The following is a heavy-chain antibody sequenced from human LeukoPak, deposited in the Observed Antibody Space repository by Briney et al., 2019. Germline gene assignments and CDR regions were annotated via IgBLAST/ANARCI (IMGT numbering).Heavy chain of an antibody. CDR2: SDPEDGET. J-gene: IGHJ3*02. Sequence: ASVKVSCKVSGYTLTELSMHWVRQTPGKGLEWMGGSDPEDGETIYAQKFQGRVTMTEDTSTDTAYMELSSLRSEDTAVYYCATSVTTVVFDIWGQGTMVTVSS. V-gene: IGHV1-24*01. CDR1: GYTLTELS. CDR3: ATSVTTVVFDI. D-gene: IGHD4-17*01.